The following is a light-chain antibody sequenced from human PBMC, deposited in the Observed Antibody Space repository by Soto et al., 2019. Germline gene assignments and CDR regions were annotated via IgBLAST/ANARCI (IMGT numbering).Light chain of an antibody. CDR1: SSDVGSHNL. Sequence: QSALTQPASVSGSPGQSITISCTGTSSDVGSHNLVSWYQQHPGQAPKLMIYEVSKRPLGVSARFSASKSGNTASLTISGLQAEDEADYYCQSYDSSLSVVFGGGTKVTVL. CDR2: EVS. CDR3: QSYDSSLSVV. V-gene: IGLV2-23*02. J-gene: IGLJ2*01.